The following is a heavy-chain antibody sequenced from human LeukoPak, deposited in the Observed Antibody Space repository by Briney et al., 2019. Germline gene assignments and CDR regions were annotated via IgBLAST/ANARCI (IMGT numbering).Heavy chain of an antibody. CDR3: ARGGEIAETTFDI. V-gene: IGHV3-33*01. CDR1: GFTFSRYA. J-gene: IGHJ3*02. CDR2: IWSNGINK. D-gene: IGHD6-13*01. Sequence: GGSLRLSCVASGFTFSRYAMHWVRQAPGRGLDWVAFIWSNGINKYYADSVKGRFTISRDNSKNTLYLQMNSLIAEDTAVYYCARGGEIAETTFDIWGQGTMLTVSS.